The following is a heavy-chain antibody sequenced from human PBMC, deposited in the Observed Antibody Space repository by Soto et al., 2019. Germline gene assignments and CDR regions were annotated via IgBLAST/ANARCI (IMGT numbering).Heavy chain of an antibody. V-gene: IGHV3-53*04. CDR2: IYSGGST. Sequence: EVQLVESGGGLVQPGGSLRLSCAASGFTFSSNYMSWVRQAPGKGLEWVSVIYSGGSTNYADSVKGRFTISRHKSKNTLYLQMNRLRAEDTAVYYCARERVGCYDSEANWFDPWGQGPLVTVSS. J-gene: IGHJ5*02. D-gene: IGHD5-12*01. CDR3: ARERVGCYDSEANWFDP. CDR1: GFTFSSNY.